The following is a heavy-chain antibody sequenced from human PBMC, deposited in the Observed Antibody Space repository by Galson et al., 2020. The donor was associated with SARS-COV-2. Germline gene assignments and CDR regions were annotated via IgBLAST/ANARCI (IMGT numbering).Heavy chain of an antibody. J-gene: IGHJ3*02. Sequence: SATPSPTCAVSGTSISSGSYSWNWIRQPPWKGMECIVYIPHSGGTYYNPSLKSPVTISGDRSKNQFPLRLSSVTAADTAVYYCARLHYGEYAPEAFDIWGPGTMVTVSS. CDR2: IPHSGGT. CDR3: ARLHYGEYAPEAFDI. CDR1: GTSISSGSYS. V-gene: IGHV4-30-2*01. D-gene: IGHD4-17*01.